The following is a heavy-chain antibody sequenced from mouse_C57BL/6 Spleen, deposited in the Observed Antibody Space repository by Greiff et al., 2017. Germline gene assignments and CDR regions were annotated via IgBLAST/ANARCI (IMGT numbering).Heavy chain of an antibody. CDR2: INPSTGGT. J-gene: IGHJ4*01. D-gene: IGHD1-1*01. Sequence: EVMLVESGPELVKPGASVKISCKASGYSFTGYYMNWVKQSPEKSLEWIGEINPSTGGTTYNQKFKAKATLTVDKSSSTAYMQLKSLTSEDSAVYYCAITTVVAYYAMDYWGQGTSVTVSS. V-gene: IGHV1-42*01. CDR3: AITTVVAYYAMDY. CDR1: GYSFTGYY.